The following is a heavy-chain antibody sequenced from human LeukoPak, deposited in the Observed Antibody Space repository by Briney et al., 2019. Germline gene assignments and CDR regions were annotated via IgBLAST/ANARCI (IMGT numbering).Heavy chain of an antibody. J-gene: IGHJ3*02. Sequence: NASETLSLTCTVTIGSISTQPDYWTWIRQTPGQGLEWVASIHYTGHTYFNPSLKSRITISVDTSENQMSLWLNSVTAADTAVYYCAKQRAYRGEWAFDIWGQGTMVIVS. V-gene: IGHV4-39*01. CDR2: IHYTGHT. CDR3: AKQRAYRGEWAFDI. CDR1: IGSISTQPDY. D-gene: IGHD3-16*02.